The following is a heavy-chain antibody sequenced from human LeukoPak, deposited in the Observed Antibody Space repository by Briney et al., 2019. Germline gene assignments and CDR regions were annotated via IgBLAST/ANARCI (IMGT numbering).Heavy chain of an antibody. D-gene: IGHD3-10*01. CDR3: AKVRDPWFGYYFDY. CDR1: GFTFSSYG. J-gene: IGHJ4*02. Sequence: PGRSLRLSCAASGFTFSSYGMHWVRQAPGKGLEWVSAISGSGGSTYYADSVKGRFTISRDNSKNTLYLQMNSLRAEDTAVYYCAKVRDPWFGYYFDYWGQGTLVTVSS. CDR2: ISGSGGST. V-gene: IGHV3-23*01.